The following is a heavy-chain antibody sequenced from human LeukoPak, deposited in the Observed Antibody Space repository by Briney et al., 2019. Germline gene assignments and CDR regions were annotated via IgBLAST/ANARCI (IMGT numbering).Heavy chain of an antibody. J-gene: IGHJ3*02. CDR3: AGDLGTRPFDI. CDR2: ISYDGNNK. Sequence: GGSLRLSCAASGFTFRSYAMHWVRQAPGKGLEWVAVISYDGNNKYYADSVKGRFTISRGNSKNTLSLQMDSLRAEDTAVYYCAGDLGTRPFDIWGQGTMVTVSS. V-gene: IGHV3-30*01. CDR1: GFTFRSYA. D-gene: IGHD4-23*01.